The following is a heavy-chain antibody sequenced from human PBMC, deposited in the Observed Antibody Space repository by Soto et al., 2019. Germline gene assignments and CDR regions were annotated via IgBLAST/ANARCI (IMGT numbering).Heavy chain of an antibody. Sequence: EVQLVESGGGLVQPGGSLRLSCATSGFTFSDHYLEWVRQAPGKGLEWVGRSRNRAQSYTTEYAASVKGRFTISRDDSMNSLYLQVTILTTDNTAVYYCVICVRGVSNYWGQGTLVSVSS. CDR2: SRNRAQSYTT. J-gene: IGHJ4*02. D-gene: IGHD3-10*02. CDR3: VICVRGVSNY. V-gene: IGHV3-72*01. CDR1: GFTFSDHY.